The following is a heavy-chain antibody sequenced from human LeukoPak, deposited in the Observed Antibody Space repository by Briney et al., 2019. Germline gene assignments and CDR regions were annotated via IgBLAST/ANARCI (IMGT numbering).Heavy chain of an antibody. CDR1: GDSISDDF. D-gene: IGHD3-3*02. Sequence: PSETLSLTCTVSGDSISDDFYTWMRQPAGKGLEWIGRIHSGGTTNYNPSLMSRVTLSIDKSKKHISLRLTSVTAADTALYYCARDNGSGYTKGYEHYYYYLDVWGKGATVTVSS. CDR2: IHSGGTT. CDR3: ARDNGSGYTKGYEHYYYYLDV. V-gene: IGHV4-4*07. J-gene: IGHJ6*03.